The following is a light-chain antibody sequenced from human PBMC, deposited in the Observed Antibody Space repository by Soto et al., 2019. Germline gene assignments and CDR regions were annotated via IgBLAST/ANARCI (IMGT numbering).Light chain of an antibody. CDR2: AAS. J-gene: IGKJ1*01. V-gene: IGKV3-20*01. Sequence: EIVLTQSPGTLSLSPGERATLSCRASQTLTRSYLAWYQQRPGQAPRLLIYAASSRATGIPDRFSGSGSGTDFTLTISRLGPEHFAVYFCQQYDSAKTFGQGTSVQIK. CDR1: QTLTRSY. CDR3: QQYDSAKT.